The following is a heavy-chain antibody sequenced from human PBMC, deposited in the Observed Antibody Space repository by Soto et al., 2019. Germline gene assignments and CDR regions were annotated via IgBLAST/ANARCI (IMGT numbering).Heavy chain of an antibody. CDR1: DVSTSNFF. D-gene: IGHD6-19*01. CDR2: IHSSGTT. CDR3: SRGGGWLTDY. Sequence: QVQLHEPGPGLVKPSETLSLTCSVSDVSTSNFFWKWFRQPPGKGLEWIGIIHSSGTTNYNPSLPXRVTISADTSKSQCSLKMTSVTAADTAVYYCSRGGGWLTDYWGQGTQVTVAT. J-gene: IGHJ4*02. V-gene: IGHV4-59*08.